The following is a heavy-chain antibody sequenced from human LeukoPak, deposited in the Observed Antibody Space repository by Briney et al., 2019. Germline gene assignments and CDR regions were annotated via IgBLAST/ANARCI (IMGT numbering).Heavy chain of an antibody. CDR2: ISSSSSTI. J-gene: IGHJ4*02. Sequence: GGSLRLSCAASGFTFSSYSMNWVRQAPGKGLEWVSYISSSSSTIYYADSVKGRLSVSRDNAKNSLYLQMNSLRDEDTAVFYCARGSNIVGTTAYFDFWGQGTLSPSPQ. CDR3: ARGSNIVGTTAYFDF. V-gene: IGHV3-48*02. D-gene: IGHD1-26*01. CDR1: GFTFSSYS.